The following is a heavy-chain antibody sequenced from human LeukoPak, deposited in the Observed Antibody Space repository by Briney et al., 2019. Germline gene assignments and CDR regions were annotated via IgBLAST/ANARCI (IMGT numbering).Heavy chain of an antibody. J-gene: IGHJ4*02. V-gene: IGHV1-24*01. CDR1: GYTLTELS. CDR2: FDPEDGET. CDR3: ASSKGLDGYNLFDY. D-gene: IGHD5-24*01. Sequence: ASVKVSCKVSGYTLTELSMHWVRQAPGKGLEWMGGFDPEDGETIYAQKFQGRVTMTEDTSTDTAYMELSSLRSEDTAVYYCASSKGLDGYNLFDYWGQGTLVTVSS.